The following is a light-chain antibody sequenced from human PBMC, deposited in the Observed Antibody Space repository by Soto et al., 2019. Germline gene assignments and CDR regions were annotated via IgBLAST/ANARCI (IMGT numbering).Light chain of an antibody. CDR3: SSYTSSSLYV. CDR1: SSDIGGHHF. Sequence: QSVLTQPASVSGSPGQSITISCTGTSSDIGGHHFVSWYQQQSGKAPKLVIYEVTDRPSGVSDRFSGSKSGNTDSLTISGLHPEDEADYYCSSYTSSSLYVFGTGTKVTVL. V-gene: IGLV2-14*01. CDR2: EVT. J-gene: IGLJ1*01.